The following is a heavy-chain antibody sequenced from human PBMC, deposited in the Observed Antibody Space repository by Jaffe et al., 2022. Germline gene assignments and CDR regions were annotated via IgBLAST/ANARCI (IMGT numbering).Heavy chain of an antibody. CDR3: AGDGYNRAPGY. D-gene: IGHD5-12*01. V-gene: IGHV4-38-2*02. J-gene: IGHJ4*02. Sequence: QVQLQESGPGLVKPSETLSLNCNVSGFSMDSGYYWGWIRQPPGRGLEWIGTMYVTGRTEYNPSLKSRVTMSRDMSKNQFSLELSSVTASDTAVYYCAGDGYNRAPGYWGQGTLVTVSS. CDR1: GFSMDSGYY. CDR2: MYVTGRT.